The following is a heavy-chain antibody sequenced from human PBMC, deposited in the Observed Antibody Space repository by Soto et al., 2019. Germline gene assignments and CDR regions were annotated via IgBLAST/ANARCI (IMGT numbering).Heavy chain of an antibody. CDR1: GGTFSSYT. V-gene: IGHV1-69*04. J-gene: IGHJ4*02. Sequence: ASVKVSCKASGGTFSSYTISWVRQAPGQGLEWMGRIIPILGIANYAQKFQGRVRITADKSTSTAYMELSSLRSEDTAVYYCARDFKDSSSWYYFDYWGQGTLVTVSS. D-gene: IGHD6-13*01. CDR2: IIPILGIA. CDR3: ARDFKDSSSWYYFDY.